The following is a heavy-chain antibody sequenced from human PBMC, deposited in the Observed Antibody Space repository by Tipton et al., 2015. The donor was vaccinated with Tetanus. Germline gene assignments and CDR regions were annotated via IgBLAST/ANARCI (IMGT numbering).Heavy chain of an antibody. Sequence: SLRLSCAASGFTFSSYGMHWVRQAPGKGLEWVAVISYDGSNKYYADSVKGRFTISRDNSKNTLYLQTNSLRAEDTAVYYCAKGRIAAREFDPPPFDYWGQGTLVTVSS. CDR2: ISYDGSNK. V-gene: IGHV3-30*18. CDR1: GFTFSSYG. D-gene: IGHD6-6*01. J-gene: IGHJ4*02. CDR3: AKGRIAAREFDPPPFDY.